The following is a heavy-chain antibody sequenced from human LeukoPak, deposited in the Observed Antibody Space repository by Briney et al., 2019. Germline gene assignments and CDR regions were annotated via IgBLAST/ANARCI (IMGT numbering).Heavy chain of an antibody. Sequence: PGGSLRLSCAASGFTFSSYSMNWVRQAPGKGLDWVSSISSSSSYIYYADSVKGRFTISRDNAKNSLYLQMNSLRAEDTAVYYCARGRGAQMATIFDYWGQGTLVTVSS. CDR2: ISSSSSYI. CDR1: GFTFSSYS. J-gene: IGHJ4*02. V-gene: IGHV3-21*01. CDR3: ARGRGAQMATIFDY. D-gene: IGHD5-24*01.